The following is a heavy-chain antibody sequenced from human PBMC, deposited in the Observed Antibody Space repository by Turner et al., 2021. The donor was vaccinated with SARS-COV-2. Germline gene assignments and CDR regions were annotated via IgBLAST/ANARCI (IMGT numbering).Heavy chain of an antibody. CDR3: TRRGIAAAGNDY. V-gene: IGHV3-74*02. J-gene: IGHJ4*02. CDR2: ISDDGSSA. Sequence: VQLVESGGDFVHPGGSLRLSCVGSGFTFSDHWMHGVRQGPGKGLCWVSRISDDGSSASYGGAVRGRFTVSRDNAKNTLYLQMNSLRPDDTGVYYCTRRGIAAAGNDYWGQGTLVTVSS. D-gene: IGHD6-13*01. CDR1: GFTFSDHW.